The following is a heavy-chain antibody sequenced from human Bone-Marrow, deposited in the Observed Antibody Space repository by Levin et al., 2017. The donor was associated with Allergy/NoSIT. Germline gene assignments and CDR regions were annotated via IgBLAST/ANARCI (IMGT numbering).Heavy chain of an antibody. Sequence: GGSLRLSCAASGFSFSSYYMHWVRQAPGKGLEWVSYISGSSNFIYYADSVKGRFTISRDNAKKSLYLEMTSPRAEDSAIYYCARLRGAGLLDYWGQGIPVTVSS. V-gene: IGHV3-21*01. J-gene: IGHJ4*02. CDR1: GFSFSSYY. CDR2: ISGSSNFI. CDR3: ARLRGAGLLDY.